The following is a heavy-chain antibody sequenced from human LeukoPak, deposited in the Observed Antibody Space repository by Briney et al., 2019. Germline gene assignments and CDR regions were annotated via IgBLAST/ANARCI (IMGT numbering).Heavy chain of an antibody. Sequence: GGSLRLSCAASGFTFNSYAVTWVRQAPGKGLEWVSTISGSGGSTYYTDSVKGRFTISRDNSKNTLYLQMNSLRAEDTAVYYCARSFYDILIGYYQYFDYWGQGTLVTVSS. CDR2: ISGSGGST. D-gene: IGHD3-9*01. J-gene: IGHJ4*02. CDR1: GFTFNSYA. CDR3: ARSFYDILIGYYQYFDY. V-gene: IGHV3-23*01.